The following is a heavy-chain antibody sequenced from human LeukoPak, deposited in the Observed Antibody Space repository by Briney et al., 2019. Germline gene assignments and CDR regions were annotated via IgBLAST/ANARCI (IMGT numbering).Heavy chain of an antibody. V-gene: IGHV3-64*01. CDR3: ARGRMATIRFYFDY. CDR1: GFTFSSYA. Sequence: GGSLRLSCAASGFTFSSYALHWVRQGPGKGLEYVSAISSNGRITDYATSVKGRFTISRDDPKSTLYLQMGSLRAEDMAVYYCARGRMATIRFYFDYWGQGTLVTVSS. D-gene: IGHD5-24*01. J-gene: IGHJ4*02. CDR2: ISSNGRIT.